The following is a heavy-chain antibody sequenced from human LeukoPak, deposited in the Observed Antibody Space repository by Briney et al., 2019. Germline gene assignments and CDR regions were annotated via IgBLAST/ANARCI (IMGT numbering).Heavy chain of an antibody. CDR2: IYSGGST. D-gene: IGHD6-19*01. CDR3: ARDRYSSGWLDY. V-gene: IGHV3-53*01. CDR1: GFTFSSYW. Sequence: PGGSLRLSCAASGFTFSSYWMSWVRQAPGKGLEWVSVIYSGGSTYYADSVKGRFTISRDNSKNTLYLQMNSLRAEDTAVYYCARDRYSSGWLDYWGQGTLVTVSS. J-gene: IGHJ4*02.